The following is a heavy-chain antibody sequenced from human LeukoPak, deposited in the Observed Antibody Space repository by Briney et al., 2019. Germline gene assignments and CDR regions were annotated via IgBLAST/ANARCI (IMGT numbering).Heavy chain of an antibody. Sequence: GASVKVSFKASGGTFSSYAISWVRQAPGQGLEWMGRIIPILGIANYAQKFQGRVTITADKSTSTAYRELSSLGSEDTAVYYCARSWGIVGATVPIDYWGQGTLVTVSS. CDR1: GGTFSSYA. J-gene: IGHJ4*02. CDR3: ARSWGIVGATVPIDY. V-gene: IGHV1-69*04. CDR2: IIPILGIA. D-gene: IGHD1-26*01.